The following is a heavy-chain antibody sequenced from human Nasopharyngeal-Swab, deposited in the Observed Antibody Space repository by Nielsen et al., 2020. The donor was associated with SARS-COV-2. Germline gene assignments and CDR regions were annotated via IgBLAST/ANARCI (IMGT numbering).Heavy chain of an antibody. J-gene: IGHJ6*02. CDR2: IYYSGST. Sequence: RQPPGKGLEWIGYIYYSGSTYYNPSLKSRVTISVDTSKNQFSLKLSSVTAADTAVYYCARDRVVPAAMWAYYYYYGMDVWGQGTTVTVS. CDR3: ARDRVVPAAMWAYYYYYGMDV. V-gene: IGHV4-31*02. D-gene: IGHD2-2*01.